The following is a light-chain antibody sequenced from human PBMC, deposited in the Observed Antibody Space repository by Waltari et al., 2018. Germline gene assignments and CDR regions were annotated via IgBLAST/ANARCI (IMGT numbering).Light chain of an antibody. Sequence: EIVLTQSPATLSVSPGETATLSCWASQRIRSTLAWYQQKPGQAPRLLIYDASTRATGIPVRFSGSGSGTYFTLTISSLQSEDFAVYYCQQYTNWPLTFGGGTKVEI. V-gene: IGKV3D-15*01. CDR3: QQYTNWPLT. CDR2: DAS. J-gene: IGKJ4*01. CDR1: QRIRST.